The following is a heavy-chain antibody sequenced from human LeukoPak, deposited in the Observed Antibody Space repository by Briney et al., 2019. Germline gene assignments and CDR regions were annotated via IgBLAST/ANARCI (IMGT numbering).Heavy chain of an antibody. Sequence: PGGSLRLSCAASGYTFSSYGMHWVRQAPGKGLEWVAVISYDGSNKYYADSVKGRFTISRDNSKNTLYLQMNSLRAEDTAVYYCARNRRVSVVVPAAIASDYYYGMDVWGQGTTVTVSS. D-gene: IGHD2-2*02. V-gene: IGHV3-30*03. J-gene: IGHJ6*02. CDR1: GYTFSSYG. CDR2: ISYDGSNK. CDR3: ARNRRVSVVVPAAIASDYYYGMDV.